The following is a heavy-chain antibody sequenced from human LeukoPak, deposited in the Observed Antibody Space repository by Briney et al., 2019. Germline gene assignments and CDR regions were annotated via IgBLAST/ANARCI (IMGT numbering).Heavy chain of an antibody. CDR3: ARWATSFDL. CDR1: GFTFSSYG. V-gene: IGHV3-30*03. J-gene: IGHJ4*02. D-gene: IGHD6-6*01. CDR2: ISYDGSNK. Sequence: GGSLRLSCAASGFTFSSYGMHWVRQAPGKGVEGVAVISYDGSNKYYADFVKGGFTISRDNSKNTLYLQMNSLRAEDTALYYCARWATSFDLWGQGTLVTVSS.